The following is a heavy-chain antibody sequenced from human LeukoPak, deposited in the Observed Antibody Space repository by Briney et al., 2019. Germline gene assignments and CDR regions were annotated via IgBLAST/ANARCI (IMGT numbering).Heavy chain of an antibody. CDR2: ISAYNGNT. V-gene: IGHV1-18*01. D-gene: IGHD2-8*01. CDR3: ARLMSGYYYYYYMDV. CDR1: GYTFTSYG. Sequence: ASVKVSCQASGYTFTSYGISWVRQAPGQGLEWMGWISAYNGNTNYAQKLQGRVTMTTDTSTSTAYMELRSLRSDDTAVYYCARLMSGYYYYYYMDVWGKGTTVTVSS. J-gene: IGHJ6*03.